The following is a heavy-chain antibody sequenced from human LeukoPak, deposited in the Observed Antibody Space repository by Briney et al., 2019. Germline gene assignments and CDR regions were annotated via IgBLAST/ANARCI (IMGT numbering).Heavy chain of an antibody. CDR1: GFTFSSYS. Sequence: PGGSLRLSCAASGFTFSSYSMNWVRQAPGKGLEWLSYFSRSSSAIYYADSVKGRFTISRDNAKSSLYLQMNSLRADDTAVYYCARGNYGDGFDYWGQGILGTVSS. CDR3: ARGNYGDGFDY. V-gene: IGHV3-48*04. J-gene: IGHJ4*02. CDR2: FSRSSSAI. D-gene: IGHD4-17*01.